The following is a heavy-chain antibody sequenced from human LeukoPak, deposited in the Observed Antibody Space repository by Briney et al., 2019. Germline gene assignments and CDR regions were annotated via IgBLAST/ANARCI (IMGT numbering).Heavy chain of an antibody. D-gene: IGHD2-15*01. J-gene: IGHJ5*02. CDR3: ARDYCSGGSCYELGPNWFDP. Sequence: ASVKVSCKASGYTFTGYYMHWVRQAPGQGLEWMGWINPNSGGTNYAQKFQGRVTMTRDTSISTAYMELSRLRPDDTAVYYCARDYCSGGSCYELGPNWFDPWGQGTLVTVSS. V-gene: IGHV1-2*02. CDR2: INPNSGGT. CDR1: GYTFTGYY.